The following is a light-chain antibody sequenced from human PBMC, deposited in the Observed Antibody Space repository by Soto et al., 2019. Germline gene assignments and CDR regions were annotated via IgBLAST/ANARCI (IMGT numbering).Light chain of an antibody. CDR3: RQYFSYPLT. CDR2: TAS. Sequence: AIRMTQAPSSFSASTGDRVTITCRASQGISSHLAWYQVTPGKAPRLLIYTASYLESVVPSRFSGSGSGTDFALTFCSLQSEDFAVYYCRQYFSYPLTFGGGTKVEIK. J-gene: IGKJ4*01. V-gene: IGKV1-8*01. CDR1: QGISSH.